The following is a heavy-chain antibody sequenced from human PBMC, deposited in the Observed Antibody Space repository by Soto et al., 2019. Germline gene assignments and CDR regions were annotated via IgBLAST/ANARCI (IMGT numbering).Heavy chain of an antibody. V-gene: IGHV4-4*02. D-gene: IGHD1-26*01. J-gene: IGHJ6*02. Sequence: SETLSLTCDVSGGSISSATWWSWVRQSPGKGLEWIGEIYPSGSTNYNPSLKGRVTMSVDKSKNQFSLNLSSVTAADTAVYYCARTSRYRTRFYYYGMDVWGQGTTVTVSS. CDR2: IYPSGST. CDR1: GGSISSATW. CDR3: ARTSRYRTRFYYYGMDV.